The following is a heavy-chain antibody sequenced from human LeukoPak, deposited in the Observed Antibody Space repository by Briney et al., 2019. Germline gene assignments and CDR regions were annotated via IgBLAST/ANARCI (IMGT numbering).Heavy chain of an antibody. CDR3: ARLGYSYGQQNFDY. Sequence: SETLSLTCTVSGGSISSSSYYWGWIRQPPGKGLEWIGSIYYSGSTYHNPSLKSRVTISVDTSKNQFSLKLSSVTAADTAVYYCARLGYSYGQQNFDYWGQGTLVTVSS. CDR2: IYYSGST. V-gene: IGHV4-39*01. J-gene: IGHJ4*02. CDR1: GGSISSSSYY. D-gene: IGHD5-18*01.